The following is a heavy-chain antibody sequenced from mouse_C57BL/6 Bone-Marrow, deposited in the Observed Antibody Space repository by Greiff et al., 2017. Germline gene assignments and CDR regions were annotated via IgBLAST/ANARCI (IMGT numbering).Heavy chain of an antibody. CDR2: ISSGGSYT. V-gene: IGHV5-6*01. J-gene: IGHJ4*01. D-gene: IGHD2-4*01. Sequence: EVHLVESGGDLVKPGGSLKLSCAASGFTFSSYGMSWVRQTPDKRLEWVAPISSGGSYTYYPDSVKGRFTISRDNAKNTLYLQLSSLTSEDTAMYYCARADYDGYYALDYWGQGTSVTVSS. CDR1: GFTFSSYG. CDR3: ARADYDGYYALDY.